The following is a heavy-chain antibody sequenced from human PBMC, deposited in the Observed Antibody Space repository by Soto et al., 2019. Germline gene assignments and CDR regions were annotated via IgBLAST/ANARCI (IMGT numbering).Heavy chain of an antibody. Sequence: DSLTISRKGSGYSFTNYWIGWVRQMPGKGLEWMGIIYPGDSNTRYSPSFQGQVTISADKSISTAYLQWRSLKASDTAMYYCARQGYCSSTACYTVDYWGQGTLVTVSS. J-gene: IGHJ4*02. CDR3: ARQGYCSSTACYTVDY. CDR1: GYSFTNYW. CDR2: IYPGDSNT. V-gene: IGHV5-51*01. D-gene: IGHD2-2*02.